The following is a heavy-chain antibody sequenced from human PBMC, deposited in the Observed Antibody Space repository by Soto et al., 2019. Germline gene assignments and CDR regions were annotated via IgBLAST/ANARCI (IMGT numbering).Heavy chain of an antibody. Sequence: SKTLSLTCVISGDSVSGNSAAWNWIRQSPSRGLDWLGRTYYRSKWYNDCAVSVKSRITVTPDTSNNQFSLPLNSVTPQDTAVYYYAREFTYYESSASYFAYLGQGALVIVSS. CDR3: AREFTYYESSASYFAY. CDR1: GDSVSGNSAA. V-gene: IGHV6-1*01. CDR2: TYYRSKWYN. D-gene: IGHD3-16*01. J-gene: IGHJ4*02.